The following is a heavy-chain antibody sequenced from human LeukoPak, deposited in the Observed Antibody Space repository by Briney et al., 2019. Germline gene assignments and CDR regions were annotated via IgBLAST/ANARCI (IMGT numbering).Heavy chain of an antibody. D-gene: IGHD3-22*01. CDR1: GRSIRGYC. Sequence: PSATLSLTCTVSGRSIRGYCWTWLRHPAGQGVEWDGRIYFTGSTIYHPSLKRRVTMSVDTSKYQFSLKLSSATAADTAAYYCARCPLNIYDSSGYWDDYGMDVWGQGTPVTVSS. J-gene: IGHJ6*02. V-gene: IGHV4-4*07. CDR3: ARCPLNIYDSSGYWDDYGMDV. CDR2: IYFTGST.